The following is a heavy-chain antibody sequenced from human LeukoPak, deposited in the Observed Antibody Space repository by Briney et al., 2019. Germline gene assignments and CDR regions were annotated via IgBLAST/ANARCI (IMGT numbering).Heavy chain of an antibody. CDR1: GGSISSNNYY. V-gene: IGHV4-39*01. J-gene: IGHJ4*02. CDR3: QSRFLVWLLDY. D-gene: IGHD3-3*01. CDR2: IYYGGYT. Sequence: SETLSLTCTVSGGSISSNNYYWGWIRQPPGKGLEWIGSIYYGGYTYYNPSLKSRVTISVDTSKNQFSLKLSSVTAADTAIYYCQSRFLVWLLDYWGQGTLVTVSS.